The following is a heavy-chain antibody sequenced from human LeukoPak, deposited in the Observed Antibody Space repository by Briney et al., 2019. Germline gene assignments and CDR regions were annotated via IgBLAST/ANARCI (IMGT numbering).Heavy chain of an antibody. CDR3: AREECSSTSCYNYYYYYYMDV. CDR2: ISSSSSYI. D-gene: IGHD2-2*02. Sequence: GGSLRLSCAASGSTFSSYSMNWVRQAPGKGLEWVSSISSSSSYIYYADSVKGRFTISRDNAKNSLYLQMNSLRAEDTAVYYCAREECSSTSCYNYYYYYYMDVWGKGTTVTVSS. J-gene: IGHJ6*03. CDR1: GSTFSSYS. V-gene: IGHV3-21*01.